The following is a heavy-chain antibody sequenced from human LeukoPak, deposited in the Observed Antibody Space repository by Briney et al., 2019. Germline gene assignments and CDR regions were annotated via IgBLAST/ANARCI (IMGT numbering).Heavy chain of an antibody. D-gene: IGHD4-17*01. CDR3: ARVDYGDYSAVDY. CDR1: GFTFSSYA. CDR2: ISYDGSNK. J-gene: IGHJ4*02. Sequence: GGSLRLSRAASGFTFSSYAMHWVRQAPGKGLEWVAVISYDGSNKYYADSVKGRFTISRDNSKNTLYLQMNSLRAEDTAVYYCARVDYGDYSAVDYWGQGTLVTVSS. V-gene: IGHV3-30*01.